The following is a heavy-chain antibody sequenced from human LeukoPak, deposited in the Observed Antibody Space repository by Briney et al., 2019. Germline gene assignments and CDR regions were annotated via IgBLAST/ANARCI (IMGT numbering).Heavy chain of an antibody. CDR3: AKGSSGYFADL. CDR1: GFIFNNYG. Sequence: GGSLRLSCAASGFIFNNYGLIWVRQAPGKGLQWVSAISHDGGGIQYADFVKGRFTISRDNSKNMLFLQMNSLTAEDTALYYCAKGSSGYFADLWGQGTLVTVSS. D-gene: IGHD3-22*01. J-gene: IGHJ5*02. CDR2: ISHDGGGI. V-gene: IGHV3-23*01.